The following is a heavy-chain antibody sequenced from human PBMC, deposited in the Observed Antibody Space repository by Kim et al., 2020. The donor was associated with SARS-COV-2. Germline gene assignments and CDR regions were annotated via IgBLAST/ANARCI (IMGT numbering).Heavy chain of an antibody. CDR3: AKDRLRSGSYNIWEDYFDY. Sequence: GRFTISRDNSKNTLYLQMNSLRAEDTAVYYCAKDRLRSGSYNIWEDYFDYWGQGTLVTVSS. J-gene: IGHJ4*02. D-gene: IGHD1-26*01. V-gene: IGHV3-23*01.